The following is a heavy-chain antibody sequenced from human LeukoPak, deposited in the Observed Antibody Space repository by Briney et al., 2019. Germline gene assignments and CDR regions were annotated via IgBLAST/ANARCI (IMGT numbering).Heavy chain of an antibody. V-gene: IGHV3-64*01. D-gene: IGHD2-8*02. CDR1: GFTFSSYA. J-gene: IGHJ4*02. CDR2: ISSSGGST. Sequence: GGSLRLSCAASGFTFSSYAMHWVRQVPGKGLEYVSAISSSGGSTYYANSVKGRFTISRDNSKNTLYLQMGSLRTEDMAIYYCAGGPDVVLVSHWSFFDYWGQGTLLTVSS. CDR3: AGGPDVVLVSHWSFFDY.